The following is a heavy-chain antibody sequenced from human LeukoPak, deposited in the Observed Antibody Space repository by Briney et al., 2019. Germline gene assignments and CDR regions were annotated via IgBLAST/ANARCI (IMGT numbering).Heavy chain of an antibody. V-gene: IGHV3-30*02. CDR3: AKDPTHYRVWDYYETIGLSY. J-gene: IGHJ4*02. CDR1: GFTFSSYG. D-gene: IGHD3-22*01. CDR2: IRYDGSNK. Sequence: YPGGSLRLSCAASGFTFSSYGMHWVRQAPGKGLEWVTFIRYDGSNKYYADSVKGRFTISRDNSKNTLNLHMNSLRAEDTSVYYCAKDPTHYRVWDYYETIGLSYWGQGTLVTVSS.